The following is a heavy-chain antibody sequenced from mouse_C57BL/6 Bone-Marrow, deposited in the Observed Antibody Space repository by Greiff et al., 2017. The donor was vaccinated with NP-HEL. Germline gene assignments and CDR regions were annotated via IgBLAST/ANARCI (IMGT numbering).Heavy chain of an antibody. CDR1: GYIFTSYW. Sequence: QVQLQQPGAELVRPGSSVKLSCKASGYIFTSYWMHWVKQRPIQGLEWIGNIDPSDSETHYNQKFKDKATLTVDKSSSTAYMQLSSLTSEDSAVYYCARSRYGRSYAMDYWGQGTSVTVSS. CDR2: IDPSDSET. J-gene: IGHJ4*01. D-gene: IGHD2-14*01. V-gene: IGHV1-52*01. CDR3: ARSRYGRSYAMDY.